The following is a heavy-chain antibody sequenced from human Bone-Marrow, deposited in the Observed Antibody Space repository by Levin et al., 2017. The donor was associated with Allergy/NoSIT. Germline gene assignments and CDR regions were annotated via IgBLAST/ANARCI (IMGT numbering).Heavy chain of an antibody. V-gene: IGHV1-18*01. CDR2: ISGSNGNT. CDR3: ATATQYLASVAAAAQFGAFDI. J-gene: IGHJ3*02. CDR1: DYTFTTFG. D-gene: IGHD6-13*01. Sequence: GESLKISCQASDYTFTTFGISWVRQAPGQGLQWMGWISGSNGNTKYSKKLQGRVTMTADTSTGTAYMELKSLRSDDTASYYCATATQYLASVAAAAQFGAFDIWGQGTMVTVSS.